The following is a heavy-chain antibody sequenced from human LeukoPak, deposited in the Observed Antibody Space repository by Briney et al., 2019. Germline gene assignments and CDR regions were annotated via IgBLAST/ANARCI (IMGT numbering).Heavy chain of an antibody. V-gene: IGHV3-23*01. CDR1: GFTFSSYA. CDR2: ISGSGGST. CDR3: ATSGYSYGYVDY. D-gene: IGHD5-18*01. Sequence: TGGSLRLSCAASGFTFSSYAMSWVRLAPGKGLEWVSAISGSGGSTYYADSVKGRFTISRDNSKNTLYLQMNSLRAEDTAVYYCATSGYSYGYVDYWGQGTLVTVSS. J-gene: IGHJ4*02.